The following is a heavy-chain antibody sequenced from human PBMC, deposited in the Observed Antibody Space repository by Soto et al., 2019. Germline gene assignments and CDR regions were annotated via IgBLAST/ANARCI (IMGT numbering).Heavy chain of an antibody. D-gene: IGHD3-3*01. J-gene: IGHJ6*03. CDR1: GFTFGDYA. CDR2: IRSKAYGGTT. Sequence: PGGSLRLSCTASGFTFGDYAMSWFRQAPGKGLEWVGFIRSKAYGGTTEYAASVKGRFTISRDDSKSIAYLQMNSLKTEDTAVFYCTRVTIFGVVITGYYYMDVWGKGTTVTVSS. CDR3: TRVTIFGVVITGYYYMDV. V-gene: IGHV3-49*03.